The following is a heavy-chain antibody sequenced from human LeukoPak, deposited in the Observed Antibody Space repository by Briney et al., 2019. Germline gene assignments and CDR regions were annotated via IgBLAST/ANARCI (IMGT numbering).Heavy chain of an antibody. J-gene: IGHJ4*02. V-gene: IGHV3-30*18. CDR1: GFTFSSYG. CDR2: ISYDGSNK. CDR3: AKDEVWGRFSLDS. D-gene: IGHD3-16*01. Sequence: PGGSLRLSCAASGFTFSSYGMHWVRQAPGKGLEWVAVISYDGSNKYYADSVKGRFTISRDNSKNTLYLQMNSLRAEDTAVYYCAKDEVWGRFSLDSWGQGTLVTVSS.